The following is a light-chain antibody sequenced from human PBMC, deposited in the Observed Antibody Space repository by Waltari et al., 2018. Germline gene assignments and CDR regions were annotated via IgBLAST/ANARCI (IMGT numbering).Light chain of an antibody. CDR3: QQYGTSPPLT. CDR2: GAS. J-gene: IGKJ4*01. V-gene: IGKV3-20*01. CDR1: QSVSSSY. Sequence: EIVLTQSPGTLSLSPWERATLSCRASQSVSSSYLAWYQHKPGQAPRLVIYGASSRAAGIPDRFSGSGSGTDFTLTISRLEPEDFAVYYCQQYGTSPPLTFGGGTKVEIK.